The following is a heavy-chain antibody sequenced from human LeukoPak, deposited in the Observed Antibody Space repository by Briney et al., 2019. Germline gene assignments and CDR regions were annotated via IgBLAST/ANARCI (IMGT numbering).Heavy chain of an antibody. Sequence: PGGSLRLSCTASGFTFDDYGMSWVRQAPGEGLEWVSGINWNGGSTGYADSVKGRFTISRDNAKNSLYLQMNSLRAEDTALYHCARDGRDGYSPFDYWGQGTLVTVSS. V-gene: IGHV3-20*01. CDR2: INWNGGST. J-gene: IGHJ4*02. D-gene: IGHD5-24*01. CDR3: ARDGRDGYSPFDY. CDR1: GFTFDDYG.